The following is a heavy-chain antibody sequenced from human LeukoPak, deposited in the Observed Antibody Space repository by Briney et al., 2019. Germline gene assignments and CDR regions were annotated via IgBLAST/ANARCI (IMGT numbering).Heavy chain of an antibody. J-gene: IGHJ3*02. CDR2: IYPGDSDT. CDR1: GYSFTSYW. D-gene: IGHD3-3*01. V-gene: IGHV5-51*01. CDR3: ARDLYYDFWSADPHGAFDI. Sequence: GESLKISCKGSGYSFTSYWIGWMRQMPGKGLEWMGIIYPGDSDTRYSPSFQGQVTISADMSISTAYLQWSSLKASDTAMYYCARDLYYDFWSADPHGAFDIWGQGTMVTVSS.